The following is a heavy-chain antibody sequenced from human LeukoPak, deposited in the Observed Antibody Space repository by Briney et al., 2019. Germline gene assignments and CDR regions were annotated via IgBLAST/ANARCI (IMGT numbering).Heavy chain of an antibody. V-gene: IGHV3-7*01. D-gene: IGHD6-19*01. CDR2: IKEDGSIQ. Sequence: GGSLRLSCVASGFTFSSYWMTWVRQAPGKGLEWLANIKEDGSIQYYLDSVRGRFTISRDNTKTSVYLQLNSLRADDTAVYYCARDVWTGVAVSDYWGQGTLVTVSS. J-gene: IGHJ4*02. CDR3: ARDVWTGVAVSDY. CDR1: GFTFSSYW.